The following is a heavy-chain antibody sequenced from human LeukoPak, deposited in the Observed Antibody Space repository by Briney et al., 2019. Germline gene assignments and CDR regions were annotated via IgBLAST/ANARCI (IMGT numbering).Heavy chain of an antibody. D-gene: IGHD4-17*01. CDR1: GFTFRSDW. V-gene: IGHV3-7*03. CDR3: ARGTPFDMTVTRPLPYGMDV. CDR2: INPDGSAT. Sequence: GGSLRLSCAASGFTFRSDWMSWVRQSPEKGLEWAANINPDGSATYYVDSVKGRFIISRDNAKNSLYLQMNSLRAEDTAVYYCARGTPFDMTVTRPLPYGMDVWGQGTTVTVSS. J-gene: IGHJ6*02.